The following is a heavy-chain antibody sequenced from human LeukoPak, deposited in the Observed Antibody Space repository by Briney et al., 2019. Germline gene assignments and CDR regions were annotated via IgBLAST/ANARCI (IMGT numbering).Heavy chain of an antibody. V-gene: IGHV4-4*02. J-gene: IGHJ4*02. CDR2: VDLDGRT. CDR3: AREGGFYRPLDY. D-gene: IGHD6-25*01. Sequence: SETLSLTCDVSGGSVTSTNWWTWFRQPPGKGLEWIGEVDLDGRTNYNPSLKSLLVMSADLPENHISLKLTTVTAADTAVYYCAREGGFYRPLDYSGQGTQVTVSS. CDR1: GGSVTSTNW.